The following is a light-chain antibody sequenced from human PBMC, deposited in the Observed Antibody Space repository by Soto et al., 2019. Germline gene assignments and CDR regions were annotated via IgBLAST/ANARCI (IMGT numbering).Light chain of an antibody. CDR1: SSDVGGYNY. Sequence: QSALTQPASVSGPPGQSITISCTGTSSDVGGYNYVSWYQHHPGKAPKLIIYDVSNRPSGVSNRFSGSKSGNTASLTISGLQHEEEEEYYCRSYTTSNTRQIVXGTGTKVTVL. J-gene: IGLJ1*01. CDR3: RSYTTSNTRQIV. V-gene: IGLV2-14*03. CDR2: DVS.